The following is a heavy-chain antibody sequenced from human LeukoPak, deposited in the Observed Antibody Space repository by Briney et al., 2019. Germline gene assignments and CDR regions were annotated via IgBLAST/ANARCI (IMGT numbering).Heavy chain of an antibody. V-gene: IGHV1-2*02. CDR1: GYTFSGYY. D-gene: IGHD1-7*01. Sequence: ASVKVSCKASGYTFSGYYMHWVRQAPGQGLEWMGWINPNSGGTNCAQKFKGRVTMTTDTSISTAYMELSRLRSDDTAVYYCAREELLAFDYWGQGSLVTVSS. CDR2: INPNSGGT. CDR3: AREELLAFDY. J-gene: IGHJ4*02.